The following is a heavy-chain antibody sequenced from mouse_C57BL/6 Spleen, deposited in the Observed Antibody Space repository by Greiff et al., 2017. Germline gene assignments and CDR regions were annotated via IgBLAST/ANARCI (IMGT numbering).Heavy chain of an antibody. CDR3: ARSGDYGVRAMDY. CDR2: IDPSDSYT. V-gene: IGHV1-50*01. D-gene: IGHD2-4*01. Sequence: QVQLQQPGAELVKPGASVKLSCKASGYTFTSYWMQWVKQRPGQGLEWIGEIDPSDSYTNYNQKFKGKATLTVDTSSSTAYMQLSSLTSEDSAVYYCARSGDYGVRAMDYWGQGTSVTVSS. J-gene: IGHJ4*01. CDR1: GYTFTSYW.